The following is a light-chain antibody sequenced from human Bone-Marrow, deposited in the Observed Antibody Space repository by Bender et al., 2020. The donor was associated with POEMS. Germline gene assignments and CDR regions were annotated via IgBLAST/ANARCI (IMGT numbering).Light chain of an antibody. J-gene: IGLJ3*02. Sequence: HSALTQPASVSGSPGQSITISCTGASSDVGSSIFVSWYQQHPGKAPKIIIYDVTNRPSGVSDRFSGSKSDNTASLTISGLQAEDEADYYCSSHRTGSTWVFGGGTTLTVL. CDR2: DVT. CDR1: SSDVGSSIF. V-gene: IGLV2-14*03. CDR3: SSHRTGSTWV.